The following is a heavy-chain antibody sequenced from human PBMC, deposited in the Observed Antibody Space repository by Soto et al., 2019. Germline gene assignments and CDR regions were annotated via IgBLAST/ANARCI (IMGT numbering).Heavy chain of an antibody. J-gene: IGHJ5*02. D-gene: IGHD6-19*01. CDR1: GFSLRTYG. V-gene: IGHV3-33*01. Sequence: QVQLVESGGGVVQSGRSLTLSCAASGFSLRTYGMHWLRRAPGKGLEWVAFIWYDGTKKFYANSVKGRSTISKDNSNNILYLQRSGLRAEDTAVDYCARDVLTAVAGSVNWFDPWGQGTLVTVSS. CDR2: IWYDGTKK. CDR3: ARDVLTAVAGSVNWFDP.